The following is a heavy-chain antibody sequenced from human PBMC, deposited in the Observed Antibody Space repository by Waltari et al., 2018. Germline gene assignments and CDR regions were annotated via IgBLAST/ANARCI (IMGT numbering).Heavy chain of an antibody. Sequence: QVQLVQSGAEVKKPGASVKVSCKASGYTFPAFSMHWVGQAPGQGLEWMGIVNPNGGSTTYAQKLQDRVTMTRDTSTSTVYMELSSLRSEDTAVYYCARAGSTLIWGVAEWGQGTLVTVSS. CDR2: VNPNGGST. CDR1: GYTFPAFS. J-gene: IGHJ4*02. D-gene: IGHD2-2*01. V-gene: IGHV1-46*04. CDR3: ARAGSTLIWGVAE.